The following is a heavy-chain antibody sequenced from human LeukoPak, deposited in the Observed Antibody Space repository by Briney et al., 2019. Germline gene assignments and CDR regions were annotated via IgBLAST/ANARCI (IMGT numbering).Heavy chain of an antibody. Sequence: GGSLRLSCAASGFTFSSYAMHWVRQAPGKGLEWVAVISYDASNKYYADSVKGRFTISRDNSKNTLYLQMNSLRAEDTAVYYCAREAYGDYGGYWGQGTLVTVSS. J-gene: IGHJ4*02. V-gene: IGHV3-30-3*01. CDR3: AREAYGDYGGY. CDR2: ISYDASNK. CDR1: GFTFSSYA. D-gene: IGHD4-17*01.